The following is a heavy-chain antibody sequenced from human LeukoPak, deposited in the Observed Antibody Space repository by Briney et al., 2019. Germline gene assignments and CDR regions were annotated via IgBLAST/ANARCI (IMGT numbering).Heavy chain of an antibody. CDR2: ISSSGSTI. J-gene: IGHJ4*02. CDR3: AAKGNGYTGIYVFAH. Sequence: GGSLRLSSAASGFTSSDYYMSWIRQAPGKGLEWVSYISSSGSTIYYADSVRGRFTISRDNAKNSLYLQMNSLRAEDTAVYYCAAKGNGYTGIYVFAHWGQGTLVTVSS. CDR1: GFTSSDYY. V-gene: IGHV3-11*04. D-gene: IGHD5-12*01.